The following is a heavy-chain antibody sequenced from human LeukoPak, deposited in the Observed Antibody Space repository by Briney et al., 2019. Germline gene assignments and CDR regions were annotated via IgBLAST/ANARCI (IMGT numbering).Heavy chain of an antibody. V-gene: IGHV4-38-2*02. Sequence: PSETLSLTCTVSGYSISSGYFWGWIRQPPGKGLEWIGSIYHSGTTYYNPSLKSRVTISVDTSKNQFSLKLSSVTAADTAVYYCARAPLRFSYYYYYMDVWGKGTTVTISS. CDR1: GYSISSGYF. J-gene: IGHJ6*03. D-gene: IGHD3-3*01. CDR3: ARAPLRFSYYYYYMDV. CDR2: IYHSGTT.